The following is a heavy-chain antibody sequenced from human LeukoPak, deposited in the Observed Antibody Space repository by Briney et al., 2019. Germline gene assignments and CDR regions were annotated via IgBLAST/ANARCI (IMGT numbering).Heavy chain of an antibody. Sequence: PSETLSLTCTVSRGSFSSRPYYWSWIRQPAGKGLEWIGRIYTSGDTDYNPSLKSRVTISVDTSKNQFSLKLSSVTAADTAVYYCGRGGYYDSSGRHYYFDYWGQGTLVTVSS. CDR1: RGSFSSRPYY. CDR2: IYTSGDT. CDR3: GRGGYYDSSGRHYYFDY. D-gene: IGHD3-22*01. V-gene: IGHV4-61*02. J-gene: IGHJ4*02.